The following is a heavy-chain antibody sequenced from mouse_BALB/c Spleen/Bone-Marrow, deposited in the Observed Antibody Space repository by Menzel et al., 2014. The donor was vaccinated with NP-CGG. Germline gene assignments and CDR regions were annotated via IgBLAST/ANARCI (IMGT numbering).Heavy chain of an antibody. CDR3: EREIYYGNPDY. CDR1: GYSSTGYF. Sequence: EVKLMESGPELVKPGASVKISCKASGYSSTGYFMNWVMQSHGKSLEWIGRINPYNGDTFYNQKFKGKTTLTVDKSSSTAHMELLSLTSEDSVVCYCEREIYYGNPDYWGQGTTLTDSS. V-gene: IGHV1-20*01. J-gene: IGHJ2*01. D-gene: IGHD2-1*01. CDR2: INPYNGDT.